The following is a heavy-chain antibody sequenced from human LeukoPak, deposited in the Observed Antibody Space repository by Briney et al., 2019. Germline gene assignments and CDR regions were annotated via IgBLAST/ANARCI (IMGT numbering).Heavy chain of an antibody. CDR2: INPNSGGT. Sequence: ASVKVSCKASGYTFTGYYMHWVRQAPGQGLEWMGWINPNSGGTNYAQKFKGRVTMTRDTSISTAYMELSSLRSEDTAVYYCARGRGYSGYGSFDPWGQGTLVIVSS. J-gene: IGHJ5*02. CDR1: GYTFTGYY. D-gene: IGHD5-12*01. CDR3: ARGRGYSGYGSFDP. V-gene: IGHV1-2*02.